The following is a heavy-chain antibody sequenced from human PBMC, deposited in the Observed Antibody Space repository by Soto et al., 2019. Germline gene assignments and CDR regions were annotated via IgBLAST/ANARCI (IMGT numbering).Heavy chain of an antibody. CDR3: ARDSAYCSSTSCPEPASYYYYGMDV. V-gene: IGHV1-2*02. J-gene: IGHJ6*02. CDR1: GYTFTGYY. Sequence: ASVEVSCKXSGYTFTGYYMHWVRQAPGQGLEWMGWINPNSGGTNYAQKFQGRVTMTRDTSISTAYMELSRLRSDDTAVYYCARDSAYCSSTSCPEPASYYYYGMDVWGQGTTVTVSS. D-gene: IGHD2-2*01. CDR2: INPNSGGT.